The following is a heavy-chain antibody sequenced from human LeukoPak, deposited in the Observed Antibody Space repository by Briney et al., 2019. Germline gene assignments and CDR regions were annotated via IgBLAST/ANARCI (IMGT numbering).Heavy chain of an antibody. Sequence: ASVKVSCKASGYTFTSYGISWVRQAPGQGLEWMGWISAYNGNTNYAQKLQGRVTMTTDTSTSTAYMELRSLRSDDTAVYYCAREIAAAGPFDYWAREPWSPSPQ. CDR3: AREIAAAGPFDY. D-gene: IGHD6-13*01. V-gene: IGHV1-18*01. CDR2: ISAYNGNT. J-gene: IGHJ4*02. CDR1: GYTFTSYG.